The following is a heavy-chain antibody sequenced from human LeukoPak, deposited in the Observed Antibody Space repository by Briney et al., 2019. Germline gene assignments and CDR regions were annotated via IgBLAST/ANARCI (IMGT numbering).Heavy chain of an antibody. CDR2: MKPDGSEK. J-gene: IGHJ4*02. V-gene: IGHV3-7*01. Sequence: GGSLRLSCAGSGFTLSSYWMSWVRQAPGKGLEWVANMKPDGSEKYYVDSVKGRFTISRDNAKNSLYLQMNSLRAEDTAVYYCARERGGGSCYDYWGQGTLVTVSS. CDR3: ARERGGGSCYDY. D-gene: IGHD2-15*01. CDR1: GFTLSSYW.